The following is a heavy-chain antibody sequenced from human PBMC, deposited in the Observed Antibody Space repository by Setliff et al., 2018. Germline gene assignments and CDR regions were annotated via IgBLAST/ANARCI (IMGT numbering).Heavy chain of an antibody. CDR1: GYTFTDYG. CDR2: ISPYAGNT. J-gene: IGHJ4*02. Sequence: GASVKVSCKASGYTFTDYGISWVRQAPGQGLEWMGWISPYAGNTFYAPQFQGRVIMTTDTSAKTAYMDLRSLRSDDTAVYYCERLVRYCSTTSCQRTSGDDFWGLGTLVTVSS. V-gene: IGHV1-18*01. CDR3: ERLVRYCSTTSCQRTSGDDF. D-gene: IGHD2-2*01.